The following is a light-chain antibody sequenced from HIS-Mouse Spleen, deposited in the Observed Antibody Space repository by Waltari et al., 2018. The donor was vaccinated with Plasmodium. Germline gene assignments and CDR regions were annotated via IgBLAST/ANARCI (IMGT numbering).Light chain of an antibody. V-gene: IGKV1-8*01. CDR2: AAS. CDR3: QQYYSYPLT. Sequence: AIRMTQSPSSFSASTGDRVTIPCRASQGISSYLAWYQQKPGKAPKLLIYAASTFQSGVPSRFSGSRSGTDFTLTISCLQSEDFATYYCQQYYSYPLTVGGGTKVEIK. J-gene: IGKJ4*01. CDR1: QGISSY.